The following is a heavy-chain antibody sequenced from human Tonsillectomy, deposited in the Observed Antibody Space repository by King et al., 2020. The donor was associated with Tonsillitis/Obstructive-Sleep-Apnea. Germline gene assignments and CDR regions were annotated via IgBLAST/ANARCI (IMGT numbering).Heavy chain of an antibody. J-gene: IGHJ4*02. CDR2: IYPGDSDT. D-gene: IGHD2-8*01. CDR1: GYTFTSYY. V-gene: IGHV5-51*01. CDR3: FNGVDY. Sequence: VQLVQSGAEVKKPGESLKISCKGSGYTFTSYYIAWVRQMSGKGLEWMGIIYPGDSDTRYSPSFQGQVTISVDNSITTAYLQWSSLKASDTATYYCFNGVDYWGQGTLVTASS.